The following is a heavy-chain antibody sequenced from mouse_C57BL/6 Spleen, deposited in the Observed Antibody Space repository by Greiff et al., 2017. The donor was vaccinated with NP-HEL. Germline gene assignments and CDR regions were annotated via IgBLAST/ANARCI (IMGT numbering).Heavy chain of an antibody. CDR2: INPNNGGT. CDR1: GYTFTDYN. J-gene: IGHJ1*03. CDR3: ARKGFYYYGSSPYWYFDV. V-gene: IGHV1-18*01. D-gene: IGHD1-1*01. Sequence: EVKLQESGPELVKPGASVKIPCKASGYTFTDYNMDWVKQSHGKSLEWIGDINPNNGGTIYNQKFKGKATLTVDKSSSTAYMELRSLTSEDTAVYYCARKGFYYYGSSPYWYFDVWGTGTTVTVAS.